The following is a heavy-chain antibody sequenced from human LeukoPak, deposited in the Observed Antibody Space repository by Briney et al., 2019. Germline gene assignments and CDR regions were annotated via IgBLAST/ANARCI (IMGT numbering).Heavy chain of an antibody. V-gene: IGHV3-23*01. CDR2: ISGSGGST. CDR3: ATGRGVLLWFGELFR. Sequence: GGSLRLPCAASGFTFSSYAMSWVRQAPGKGLEWVSAISGSGGSTYYADSVKGRFTISRDNSKNTLYLQMNSLRAEDTAVYYCATGRGVLLWFGELFRWGQGTLVTVSS. CDR1: GFTFSSYA. D-gene: IGHD3-10*01. J-gene: IGHJ4*02.